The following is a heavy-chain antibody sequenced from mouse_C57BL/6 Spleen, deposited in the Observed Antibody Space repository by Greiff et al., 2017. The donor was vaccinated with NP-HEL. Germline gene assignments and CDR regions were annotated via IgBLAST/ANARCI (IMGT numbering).Heavy chain of an antibody. D-gene: IGHD1-1*01. CDR1: GFTFSSYG. CDR2: ISSGGSYT. CDR3: ARHDYYGSSALDY. V-gene: IGHV5-6*01. J-gene: IGHJ2*01. Sequence: EVKVVESGGDLVKPGGSLKLSCAASGFTFSSYGMSWVRQTPDKRLEWVATISSGGSYTYYPDSVKGRFTISRDNAKNTLYLQMSSLKSEDTAMYYCARHDYYGSSALDYWGQGTTLTVSS.